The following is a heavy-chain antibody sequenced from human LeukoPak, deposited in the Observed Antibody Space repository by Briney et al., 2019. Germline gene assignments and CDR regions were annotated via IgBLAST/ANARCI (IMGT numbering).Heavy chain of an antibody. CDR1: GGTFTIYA. V-gene: IGHV1-69*05. CDR2: IITIFGTA. D-gene: IGHD5-18*01. CDR3: ARGPRRYSYGYFDY. J-gene: IGHJ4*02. Sequence: GASVSVSSTPSGGTFTIYAISWGRQAPGQGEGRRGGIITIFGTANYTQEFQGRVTITTDESTSTAYMELSSLRSEDTAVYYCARGPRRYSYGYFDYWGQGTLVTVSS.